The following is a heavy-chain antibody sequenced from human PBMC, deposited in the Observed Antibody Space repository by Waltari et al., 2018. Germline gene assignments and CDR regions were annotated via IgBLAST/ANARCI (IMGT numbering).Heavy chain of an antibody. J-gene: IGHJ6*02. CDR2: LSGSGLI. V-gene: IGHV3-23*01. CDR3: AKDEGNRRAPTFGMDV. CDR1: GCTWTSYT. Sequence: EMQLLASGGGLAQPGGSVRVCCAASGCTWTSYTLNWVRQAPGRGLEWLSLLSGSGLIDYADSVKGRFTISRDTSKNTVYLQMDSLRAEDTAVYYCAKDEGNRRAPTFGMDVWGRGTTVIVS. D-gene: IGHD3-10*01.